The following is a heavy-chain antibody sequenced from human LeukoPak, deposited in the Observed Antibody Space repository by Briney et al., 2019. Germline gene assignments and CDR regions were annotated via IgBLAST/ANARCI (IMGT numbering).Heavy chain of an antibody. D-gene: IGHD3-9*01. CDR3: AKDPLLRYFDWSY. V-gene: IGHV3-23*01. CDR2: ISGSGGST. Sequence: GGSLRLSCATSGFTFSSYAMSWVRQSPGKGLECVSAISGSGGSTFYADSVKGRFTISRDNSKNTLYLQMNSLGGEDTAVYYCAKDPLLRYFDWSYWGQGTLVTVSS. J-gene: IGHJ4*02. CDR1: GFTFSSYA.